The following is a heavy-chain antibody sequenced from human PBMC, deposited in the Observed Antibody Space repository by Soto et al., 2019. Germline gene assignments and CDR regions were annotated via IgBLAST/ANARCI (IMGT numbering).Heavy chain of an antibody. D-gene: IGHD3-3*01. CDR2: ISYDGSNK. Sequence: GGSLRLSCAASGFTFSSYGMHWVRQAPGKGLEWVAVISYDGSNKYYADSVKGRFTISRDNSKNTLYLQMNSLRAEDTAVYYCAKDQDFWSGYYRGSIDYWGQGTLVTVSS. CDR1: GFTFSSYG. CDR3: AKDQDFWSGYYRGSIDY. V-gene: IGHV3-30*18. J-gene: IGHJ4*02.